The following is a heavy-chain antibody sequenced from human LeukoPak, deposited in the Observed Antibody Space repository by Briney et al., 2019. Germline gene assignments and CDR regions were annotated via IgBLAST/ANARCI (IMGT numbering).Heavy chain of an antibody. D-gene: IGHD7-27*01. Sequence: PGGSLRLSCAASGFTFSSYGMHWVRQAPGKGLEWVAVISYDGSNKYYADSVKGRFTISRDNSKNTLYLQMTSLRAEDTAVYYCARDSVTGDVVDQWGQGTLVTVSS. CDR1: GFTFSSYG. J-gene: IGHJ4*02. V-gene: IGHV3-30*03. CDR2: ISYDGSNK. CDR3: ARDSVTGDVVDQ.